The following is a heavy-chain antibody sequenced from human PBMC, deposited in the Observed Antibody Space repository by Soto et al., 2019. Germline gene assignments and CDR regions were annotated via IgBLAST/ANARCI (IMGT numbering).Heavy chain of an antibody. CDR2: TIPVFNTA. CDR1: GGTLSDHG. D-gene: IGHD3-10*01. J-gene: IGHJ3*02. V-gene: IGHV1-69*06. CDR3: ARGVYGAGNYYPGPSAFVN. Sequence: QVQLEQSGAEVKKPGYSVKVSCKASGGTLSDHGVAWLRQAPGQGLEWMGGTIPVFNTAKYAQKFQGRVTVTAQKFTSIAYMELGGFISEDTAFYFCARGVYGAGNYYPGPSAFVNWGQGTMVIVFS.